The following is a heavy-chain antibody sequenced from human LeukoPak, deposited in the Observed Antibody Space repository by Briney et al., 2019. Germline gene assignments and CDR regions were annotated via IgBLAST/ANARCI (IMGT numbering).Heavy chain of an antibody. CDR3: ARALCRGGDCWAAFDI. CDR2: IYYSGST. V-gene: IGHV4-59*01. D-gene: IGHD2-21*01. Sequence: PSETLSLTCTVSGGSISSYYWSWIRQPPGKGLEWIGYIYYSGSTNYNPSLKSRVTISVDTSKNQFSLKLSSVTAADTAVYYCARALCRGGDCWAAFDIWGQGTMVTVSS. J-gene: IGHJ3*02. CDR1: GGSISSYY.